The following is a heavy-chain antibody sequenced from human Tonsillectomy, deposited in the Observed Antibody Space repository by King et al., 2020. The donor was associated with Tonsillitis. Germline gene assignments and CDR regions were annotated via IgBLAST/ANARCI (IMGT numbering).Heavy chain of an antibody. CDR2: ISGSGGST. CDR1: GFTFSSSS. CDR3: ATYSGGYYSDY. J-gene: IGHJ4*02. V-gene: IGHV3-23*04. Sequence: VQLVESGGGLVQPGGSLRLSCAASGFTFSSSSMSWVRQAPGKGLEWVSVISGSGGSTYYADSVKGRFTISRANSKNTLYLQMNSLRAEDTAVYYCATYSGGYYSDYWGQGTLVTVSS. D-gene: IGHD2-21*01.